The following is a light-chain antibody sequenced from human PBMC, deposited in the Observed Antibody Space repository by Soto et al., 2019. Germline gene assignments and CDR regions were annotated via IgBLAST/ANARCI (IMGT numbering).Light chain of an antibody. CDR2: GAS. CDR3: QQYNDWPPLT. J-gene: IGKJ4*01. CDR1: QSLSSN. V-gene: IGKV3-15*01. Sequence: EIVMTQSPATLSLSPGERATLSCRASQSLSSNLAWYQQKPGQAPRLLIYGASARATGIPARFSGSGSGTEFTLTISSLQSEDFAVYFCQQYNDWPPLTFGGGTKVEIK.